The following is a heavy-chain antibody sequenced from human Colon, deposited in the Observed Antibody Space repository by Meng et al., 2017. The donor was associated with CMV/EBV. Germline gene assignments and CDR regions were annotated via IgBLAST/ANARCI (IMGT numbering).Heavy chain of an antibody. V-gene: IGHV3-7*01. D-gene: IGHD3-3*01. J-gene: IGHJ4*02. CDR3: ARIHYDSWSGYYRDY. CDR1: GFTVSSNY. CDR2: IKQDGSEK. Sequence: GGSLRLSCAASGFTVSSNYMHWVRQAPGKGLEWVANIKQDGSEKYYVDSVKGRFTVSRDNAKSSLYLQMNSLRAEDTAVYYCARIHYDSWSGYYRDYWGQGALVTVSS.